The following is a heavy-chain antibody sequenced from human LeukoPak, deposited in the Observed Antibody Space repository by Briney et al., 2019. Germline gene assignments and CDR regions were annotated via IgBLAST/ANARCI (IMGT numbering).Heavy chain of an antibody. Sequence: GGSLRLSCAASGFTFSSSWMTWVRQAPGKGLEWVSSVSNSGDYIHYADSVKGRFTISRDDSKNSLYLQMNSLRAEDTAVYYCARALIGYYFDYWGQGTLVTVSS. CDR2: VSNSGDYI. J-gene: IGHJ4*02. V-gene: IGHV3-21*06. CDR3: ARALIGYYFDY. D-gene: IGHD2-8*01. CDR1: GFTFSSSW.